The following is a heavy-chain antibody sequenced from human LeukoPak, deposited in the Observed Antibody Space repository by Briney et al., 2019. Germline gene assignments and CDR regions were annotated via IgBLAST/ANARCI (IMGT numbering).Heavy chain of an antibody. Sequence: ASVKVSCKASGYTFTGYYMHWVRQAPGQGLEWMGWINPNSGGTNYAQKFQGRVTMTRDTSISTAYMELSRLRSDDTAVYYCAREIWDTAMGDYWGQGTLVIVSS. CDR2: INPNSGGT. V-gene: IGHV1-2*02. J-gene: IGHJ4*02. CDR1: GYTFTGYY. D-gene: IGHD5-18*01. CDR3: AREIWDTAMGDY.